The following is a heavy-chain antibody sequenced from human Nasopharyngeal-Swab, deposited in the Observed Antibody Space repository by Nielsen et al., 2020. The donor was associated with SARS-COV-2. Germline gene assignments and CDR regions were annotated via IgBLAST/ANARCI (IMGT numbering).Heavy chain of an antibody. CDR3: ARQLERTYYYYGMDV. Sequence: ARQMPGKGLEWMGIIYPGDSDTRYSPSFQGQVTISADKSISTAYLQWSSLKASDTAMYYCARQLERTYYYYGMDVWGQGTTVTVSS. J-gene: IGHJ6*02. D-gene: IGHD1-1*01. CDR2: IYPGDSDT. V-gene: IGHV5-51*01.